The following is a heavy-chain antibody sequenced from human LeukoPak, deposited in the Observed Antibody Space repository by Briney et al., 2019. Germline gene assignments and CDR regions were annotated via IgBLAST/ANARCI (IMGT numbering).Heavy chain of an antibody. D-gene: IGHD6-13*01. J-gene: IGHJ4*02. CDR1: GFTFSSYA. CDR2: ISRSSTTI. V-gene: IGHV3-48*01. Sequence: GGPLRLSCAASGFTFSSYAMSWVRQAPGKGLEWVSDISRSSTTIYYADSVKGRFTISRDNAKNSLYLQMNSLRAEDTAVYYCARAGYSSSWYYFWGQGTLVTVSS. CDR3: ARAGYSSSWYYF.